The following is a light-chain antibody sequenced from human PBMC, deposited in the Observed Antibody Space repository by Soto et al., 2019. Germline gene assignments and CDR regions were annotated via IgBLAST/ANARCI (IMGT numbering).Light chain of an antibody. J-gene: IGKJ1*01. Sequence: EIVLTQSPGTLSLSPGERATLSCRASQSVSNNYLAWYQQKPGPAPRLLIYRASNRATGITARFSGSGSGTHFTLTIRGLEPEDFAVYYCQQYGSSGTFGQGTKVDIK. CDR2: RAS. V-gene: IGKV3-20*01. CDR1: QSVSNNY. CDR3: QQYGSSGT.